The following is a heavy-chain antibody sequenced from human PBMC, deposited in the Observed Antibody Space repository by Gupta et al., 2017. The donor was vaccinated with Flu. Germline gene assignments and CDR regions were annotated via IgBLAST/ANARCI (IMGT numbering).Heavy chain of an antibody. CDR2: INHRGST. Sequence: QVQLQQWGAGLLKPSETLSLTCAVYGGSFSGYYWSWHRQPPGKGLEWIEEINHRGSTNYNPSLNSGVTISVDTSKNQFSLKLSSVPAADTAVYYCARIVLVPAAISTLDYWGQGTLVTVSS. CDR1: GGSFSGYY. D-gene: IGHD2-2*02. J-gene: IGHJ4*02. V-gene: IGHV4-34*01. CDR3: ARIVLVPAAISTLDY.